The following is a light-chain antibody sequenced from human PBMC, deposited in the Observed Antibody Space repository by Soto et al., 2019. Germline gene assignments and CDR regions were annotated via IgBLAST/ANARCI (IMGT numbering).Light chain of an antibody. Sequence: QSALTQPRSVSESPGQSVAVSCTGTSSDVGGYDYVSWYQHLPGKAPKLMIYSVNRRPSGIPDRFSGSKSGNSASLTISGLQAEDEADYYCFSYAGSYTWVFGGGTQLTVL. J-gene: IGLJ3*02. V-gene: IGLV2-11*01. CDR2: SVN. CDR1: SSDVGGYDY. CDR3: FSYAGSYTWV.